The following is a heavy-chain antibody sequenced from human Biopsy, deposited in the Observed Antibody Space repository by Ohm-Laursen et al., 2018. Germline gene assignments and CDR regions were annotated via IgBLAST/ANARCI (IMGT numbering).Heavy chain of an antibody. J-gene: IGHJ6*01. CDR3: ARDKTVLNYYFASDV. Sequence: SSVKVSCKASGGTFNNYGITWVRQAPGQGLEWVGRIISMVGTPKYAQKFQGRATITVDKSTSTAYLDLSSLKSEDTAAYYCARDKTVLNYYFASDVWGQGTTVTVSS. V-gene: IGHV1-69*04. CDR1: GGTFNNYG. D-gene: IGHD2/OR15-2a*01. CDR2: IISMVGTP.